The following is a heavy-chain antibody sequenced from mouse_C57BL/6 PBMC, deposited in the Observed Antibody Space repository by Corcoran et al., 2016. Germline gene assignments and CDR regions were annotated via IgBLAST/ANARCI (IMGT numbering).Heavy chain of an antibody. CDR2: INTYSGVP. J-gene: IGHJ2*01. Sequence: QIQLVQSGPELKKPGETVEISCKASGYTFTTYGMSWVKQAPGKGLKWMGWINTYSGVPTYADDFKGRFAFSLETSASTAYLQINNLKNEDTATYFCARGVVEGFDYWGQGTTLTVSS. CDR1: GYTFTTYG. CDR3: ARGVVEGFDY. V-gene: IGHV9-3*01. D-gene: IGHD1-1*01.